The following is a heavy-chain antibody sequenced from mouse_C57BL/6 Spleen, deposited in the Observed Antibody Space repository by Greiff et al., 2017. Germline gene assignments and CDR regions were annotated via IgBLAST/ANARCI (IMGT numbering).Heavy chain of an antibody. CDR3: ARQDYYGSRGGDFDY. CDR2: INPGSGGT. Sequence: QVQLQQSGAELVRPGTSVKVSCKASGYAFTNYLIEWVKQRPGQGLEWIGVINPGSGGTNYNEKFKGKATLTADKSSSTAYMQLSSLTSEDSAVYFCARQDYYGSRGGDFDYWGQGTTLTVSS. J-gene: IGHJ2*01. D-gene: IGHD1-1*01. CDR1: GYAFTNYL. V-gene: IGHV1-54*01.